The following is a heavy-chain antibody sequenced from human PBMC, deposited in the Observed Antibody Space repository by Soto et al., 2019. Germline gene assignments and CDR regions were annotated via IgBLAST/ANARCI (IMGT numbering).Heavy chain of an antibody. CDR1: GFTVSSNY. CDR2: IYSGGST. Sequence: EVQLVETGGGLIQPGGSLRLSCAASGFTVSSNYMSWVRQAPGKGLEWVSVIYSGGSTYYADSVKGRFTISRDNSKNTLYLQMNSLRAEDTALYYCAREGPRDYYDSSGYYRRGTDAFDIWGQGTMVTVSS. J-gene: IGHJ3*02. CDR3: AREGPRDYYDSSGYYRRGTDAFDI. V-gene: IGHV3-53*02. D-gene: IGHD3-22*01.